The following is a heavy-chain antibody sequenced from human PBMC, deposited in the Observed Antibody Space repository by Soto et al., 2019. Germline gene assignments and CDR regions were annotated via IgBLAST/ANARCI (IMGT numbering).Heavy chain of an antibody. V-gene: IGHV4-31*03. CDR1: GGSIRSGVYY. CDR3: AKSRPYAYDSSGYGAFDI. Sequence: LSLTCTVSGGSIRSGVYYWSWIRQHPGKGLEWIGYMYYSGDTDYNPSLKSRVSISVDKSKNQLSLKLSSVTAADTAVYYCAKSRPYAYDSSGYGAFDIWGQGTMVTVSS. D-gene: IGHD3-22*01. CDR2: MYYSGDT. J-gene: IGHJ3*02.